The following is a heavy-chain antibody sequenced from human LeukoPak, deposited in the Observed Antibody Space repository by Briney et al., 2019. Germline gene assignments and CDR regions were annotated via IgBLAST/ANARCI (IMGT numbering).Heavy chain of an antibody. D-gene: IGHD2-15*01. CDR1: GYTFTGYY. Sequence: ASVKVSCKASGYTFTGYYMHWVRQAPGQGRECMGRINPNSGGTNYAQKFQGRVTMTRDTSISTAYMELSRLRSDDTAVYYCARWPRGYCSGGSCEEYWGQGTLVTVSS. CDR3: ARWPRGYCSGGSCEEY. J-gene: IGHJ4*02. CDR2: INPNSGGT. V-gene: IGHV1-2*06.